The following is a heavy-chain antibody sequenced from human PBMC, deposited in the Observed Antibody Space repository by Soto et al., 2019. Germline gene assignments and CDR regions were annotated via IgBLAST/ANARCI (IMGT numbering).Heavy chain of an antibody. Sequence: GGSLRLSCAASGFTFSSYGMHWVRQAPGKGLEWVAVISYDGSNKYYADSVKGRFTISRDNSKNTLYLQMNSLRAEDTAVYYCAKDSELRFLEWLSSPDYWGQGTLVTVSS. CDR2: ISYDGSNK. D-gene: IGHD3-3*01. CDR1: GFTFSSYG. J-gene: IGHJ4*02. V-gene: IGHV3-30*18. CDR3: AKDSELRFLEWLSSPDY.